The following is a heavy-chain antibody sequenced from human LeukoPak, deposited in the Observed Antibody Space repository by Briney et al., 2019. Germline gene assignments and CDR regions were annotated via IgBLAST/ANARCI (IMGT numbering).Heavy chain of an antibody. Sequence: SETLSLTCAVYGGSFIGYYWSWIRQPPGKGLEWIGEINHFGSTNYNPSLKSRVTISIDTSKNQFSLKLSSVTAADTAVYYCARDLSGSYSGFFQHWGQGTLVTVSS. J-gene: IGHJ1*01. V-gene: IGHV4-34*01. CDR1: GGSFIGYY. CDR3: ARDLSGSYSGFFQH. CDR2: INHFGST. D-gene: IGHD1-26*01.